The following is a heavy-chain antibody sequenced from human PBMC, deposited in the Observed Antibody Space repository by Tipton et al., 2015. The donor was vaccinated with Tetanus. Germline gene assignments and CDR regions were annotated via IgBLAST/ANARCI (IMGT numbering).Heavy chain of an antibody. V-gene: IGHV4-61*02. CDR1: GGSIASDGYY. CDR3: ARGSDIVVVPGVTRADWFDP. D-gene: IGHD2-2*01. CDR2: VDRSGTT. J-gene: IGHJ5*02. Sequence: GLVKPSETLSLGCTVSGGSIASDGYYWSWIRQPAGKGLEWIGRVDRSGTTTYNPSLKGRVTMSLDTSKNQFSLKLTSVTAADTAMYYCARGSDIVVVPGVTRADWFDPWGQGTLVTVSS.